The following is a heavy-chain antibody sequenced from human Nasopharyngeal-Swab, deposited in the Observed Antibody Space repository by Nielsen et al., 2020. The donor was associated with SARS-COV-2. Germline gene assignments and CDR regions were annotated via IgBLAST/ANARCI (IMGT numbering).Heavy chain of an antibody. CDR3: LRGMAGYGWFDP. Sequence: GESLKISCAASGFSISGYWMHWGRQAPGKGLVWVSRISSDGGANYADSATGRFTISRDNAKNTVYLQMNSLRDEDTAVYYCLRGMAGYGWFDPWGQGILVTVSS. V-gene: IGHV3-74*01. D-gene: IGHD2-2*03. J-gene: IGHJ5*02. CDR2: ISSDGGA. CDR1: GFSISGYW.